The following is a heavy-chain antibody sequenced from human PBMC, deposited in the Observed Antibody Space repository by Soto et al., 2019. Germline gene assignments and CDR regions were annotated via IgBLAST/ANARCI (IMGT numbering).Heavy chain of an antibody. Sequence: EVQLVESGGGLVKPGGSLRLSCAASGFTFSSYSMNWVRQAPGKGLEWVSSISSSSSYIYYADSVKGRFTISRDNAKNSPDLQESFLGAEDTAVYYRARSAVGIGLVVDANWFDPWGQGTLVTVAS. CDR1: GFTFSSYS. J-gene: IGHJ5*02. D-gene: IGHD2-8*01. CDR2: ISSSSSYI. CDR3: ARSAVGIGLVVDANWFDP. V-gene: IGHV3-21*01.